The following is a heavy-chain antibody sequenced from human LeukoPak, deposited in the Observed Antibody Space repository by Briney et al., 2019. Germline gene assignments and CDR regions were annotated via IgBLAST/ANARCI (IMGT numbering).Heavy chain of an antibody. V-gene: IGHV3-15*01. D-gene: IGHD2-2*01. Sequence: GGSLRLSCVASGFTFSNAWMSWVRQAPGKGLEWVGRIKSKTDGGTTDYAAPVKGRFTISRDDSKNTLYLQMNGLKTEDTAVYYCTTRRGCSSTSCYVFDYWGQGTLVTVSS. CDR1: GFTFSNAW. J-gene: IGHJ4*02. CDR2: IKSKTDGGTT. CDR3: TTRRGCSSTSCYVFDY.